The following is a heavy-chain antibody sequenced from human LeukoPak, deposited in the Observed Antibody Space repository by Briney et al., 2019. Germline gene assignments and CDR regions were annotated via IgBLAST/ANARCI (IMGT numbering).Heavy chain of an antibody. CDR2: IYYSGST. Sequence: SETLSLTCTVSGGSISSYYWSWIRQPPGKGLEWIGYIYYSGSTSYNPSLKSRVSISVDTSKKQFSLNLRSVTAADTAVYYCVRVSVSNSGSPRFDYWGQGALVTVSA. D-gene: IGHD1-26*01. CDR3: VRVSVSNSGSPRFDY. CDR1: GGSISSYY. J-gene: IGHJ4*02. V-gene: IGHV4-59*01.